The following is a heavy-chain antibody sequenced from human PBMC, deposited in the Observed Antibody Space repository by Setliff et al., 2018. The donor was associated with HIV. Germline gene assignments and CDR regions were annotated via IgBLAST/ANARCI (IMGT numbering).Heavy chain of an antibody. J-gene: IGHJ6*03. V-gene: IGHV1-3*01. CDR2: INAGNGNT. D-gene: IGHD1-26*01. CDR3: ARVRGIGAYNYYYMDV. CDR1: GYTFTSYA. Sequence: GASVKVSCKASGYTFTSYAMHWVRQATGQRLEWMGWINAGNGNTKYSQKFQGRVTITRDTSASTAYMELSSLRSEDTAVYYCARVRGIGAYNYYYMDVWGKGTTVTVSS.